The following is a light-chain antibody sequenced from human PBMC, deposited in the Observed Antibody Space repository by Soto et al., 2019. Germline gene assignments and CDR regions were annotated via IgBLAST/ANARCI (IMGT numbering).Light chain of an antibody. CDR2: GAS. CDR3: QQHGGSPIT. V-gene: IGKV3-20*01. Sequence: EIVLTQSPGTLSLSPGERATLSCRAGQSVSSSYLAWYQQKPGQAPRLLIYGASTRATGIPDRFSGSGSGTDFTLTISRLEPEDFAVYYCQQHGGSPITFGQGTRLEIK. CDR1: QSVSSSY. J-gene: IGKJ5*01.